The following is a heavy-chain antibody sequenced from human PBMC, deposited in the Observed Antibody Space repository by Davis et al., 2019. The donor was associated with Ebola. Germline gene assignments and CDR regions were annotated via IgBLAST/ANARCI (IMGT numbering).Heavy chain of an antibody. CDR3: AGGAYGMDV. J-gene: IGHJ6*04. CDR2: INPDGSST. V-gene: IGHV3-74*03. Sequence: GESLKISCAASGFTFSGSWMHWVRQTSGKGLVWVSGINPDGSSTKYADSVKGRFTISRDNAKNTLYLQMSGLRAEDTAVYYCAGGAYGMDVWGKGTTVTVSS. CDR1: GFTFSGSW. D-gene: IGHD3-10*01.